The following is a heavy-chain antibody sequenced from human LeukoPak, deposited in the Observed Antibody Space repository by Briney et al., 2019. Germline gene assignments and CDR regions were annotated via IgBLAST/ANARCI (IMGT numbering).Heavy chain of an antibody. CDR2: IKQDGSEK. V-gene: IGHV3-7*03. CDR3: AKDIGIPRVFYDILTGYLGGGDYYYGMDV. D-gene: IGHD3-9*01. CDR1: GFSFNSYW. J-gene: IGHJ6*02. Sequence: GGSLRLSCAASGFSFNSYWMSWIRQAPGKGLEWVACIKQDGSEKYHVDSVKGRFTISRDNAKNSLYLQMNSLRAEDTALYYFAKDIGIPRVFYDILTGYLGGGDYYYGMDVWGQGTTVTVSS.